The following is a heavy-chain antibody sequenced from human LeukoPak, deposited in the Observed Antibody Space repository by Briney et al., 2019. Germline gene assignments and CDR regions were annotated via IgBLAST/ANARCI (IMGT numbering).Heavy chain of an antibody. CDR2: IYYSGST. CDR3: ARTVAGNDYFDY. Sequence: SETLSLTCTVSGGSISSSSYYWGWIRQSPGKGLEWIGSIYYSGSTYYNPSLKSRVTISVDTSKNQFSLKLSSVTAADTAVYYCARTVAGNDYFDYWGQGTLVTVSS. D-gene: IGHD6-19*01. CDR1: GGSISSSSYY. V-gene: IGHV4-39*01. J-gene: IGHJ4*02.